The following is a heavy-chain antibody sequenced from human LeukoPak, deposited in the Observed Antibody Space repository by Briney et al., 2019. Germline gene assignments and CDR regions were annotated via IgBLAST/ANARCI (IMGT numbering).Heavy chain of an antibody. CDR1: GYTFTSYG. D-gene: IGHD3-3*01. CDR2: ISAYNGNT. V-gene: IGHV1-18*01. CDR3: ARGGHVLRFLEWLLFFDY. J-gene: IGHJ4*02. Sequence: ASVKVSCKASGYTFTSYGISWVRQAPGQGLEWMGWISAYNGNTNYAQKFQGRVTITRDTSASTAYMELSSLRSEDTAVYYCARGGHVLRFLEWLLFFDYWGQGTLVTVSS.